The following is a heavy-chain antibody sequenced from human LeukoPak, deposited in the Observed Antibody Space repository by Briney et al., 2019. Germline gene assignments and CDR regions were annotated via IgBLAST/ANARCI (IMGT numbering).Heavy chain of an antibody. CDR3: AKQFLGYKELDI. D-gene: IGHD1-1*01. V-gene: IGHV3-23*01. CDR1: GFTFSSYA. CDR2: ISGSGGST. J-gene: IGHJ3*02. Sequence: PGGSLRLSCAASGFTFSSYAMSWARQAPGKGLEWVSAISGSGGSTYYADSVKGRFTISRDNSKNTLYLQMNSLRAEDTAVYYCAKQFLGYKELDIWGQGTMVTVSS.